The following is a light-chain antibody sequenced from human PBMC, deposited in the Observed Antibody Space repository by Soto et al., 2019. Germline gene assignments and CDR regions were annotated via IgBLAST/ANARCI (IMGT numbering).Light chain of an antibody. Sequence: EIGLTQSPSTLSLSPGERATLSCKTSQSVSNNYLAWYQQKPGQAPRLLIYDASIRATGIPARFSGSGSGTDFTLTISRLEPEDFAVYYCQQYGSSPLTFGGGTKVDIK. CDR3: QQYGSSPLT. CDR2: DAS. J-gene: IGKJ4*01. V-gene: IGKV3-20*01. CDR1: QSVSNNY.